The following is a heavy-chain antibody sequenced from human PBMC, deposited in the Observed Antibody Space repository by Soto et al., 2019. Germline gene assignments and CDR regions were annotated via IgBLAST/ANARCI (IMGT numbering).Heavy chain of an antibody. J-gene: IGHJ3*02. CDR2: MSHSGGT. Sequence: QVQLQQWGAGLLMPSETLSLTCAVYGGSVSSGRYYWSWIRQPPGMGLEWIGEMSHSGGTHFNPSLKSRVTISVDTSKNQFSLKMSSVTAADTALYYCARVERGTATTVVDAFDIWGPGTMVTVSS. V-gene: IGHV4-34*01. CDR1: GGSVSSGRYY. D-gene: IGHD1-1*01. CDR3: ARVERGTATTVVDAFDI.